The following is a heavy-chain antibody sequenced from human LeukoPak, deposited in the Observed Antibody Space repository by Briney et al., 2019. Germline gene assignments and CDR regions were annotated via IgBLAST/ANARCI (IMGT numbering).Heavy chain of an antibody. V-gene: IGHV4-59*01. CDR3: ARDNCSSTSCLPDY. CDR2: IYYSGST. CDR1: GGSISSYY. J-gene: IGHJ4*02. D-gene: IGHD2-2*01. Sequence: TLSXTCTVSGGSISSYYWSWIRQPPGKGLEWIGYIYYSGSTNYNPSLKSRVTISVDTSKNQFSLKLSSVTAADTAVYYCARDNCSSTSCLPDYWGQGTLVTVSS.